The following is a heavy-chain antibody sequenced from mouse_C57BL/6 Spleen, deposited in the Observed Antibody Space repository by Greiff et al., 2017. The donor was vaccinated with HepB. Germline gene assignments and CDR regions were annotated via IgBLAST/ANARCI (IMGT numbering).Heavy chain of an antibody. V-gene: IGHV3-1*01. CDR1: GYSITSGYD. D-gene: IGHD4-1*01. J-gene: IGHJ3*01. CDR3: ARGGLGQGFAY. Sequence: EVKLQESGPGMVKPSQSLSLTCTVTGYSITSGYDWHWIRHFPGNKLEWMGYISYSGSTNYNPSLKNRISITHDTSKNHFFLKLNSVTTEDTATYYCARGGLGQGFAYWGQGTLVTVSA. CDR2: ISYSGST.